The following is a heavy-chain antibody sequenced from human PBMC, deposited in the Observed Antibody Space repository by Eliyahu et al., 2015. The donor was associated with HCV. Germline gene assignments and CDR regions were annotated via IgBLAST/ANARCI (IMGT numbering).Heavy chain of an antibody. CDR1: GFTFSSYW. CDR3: ARASQTYWYFDL. V-gene: IGHV3-74*01. J-gene: IGHJ2*01. CDR2: INSDGSST. Sequence: EVQLVESGGGLVQPGGSLRLSCAASGFTFSSYWMHWVRQAPGKGLVWVSRINSDGSSTSYADSVKGRFTISRDNAKNTLYLQMNSLRAEDTAVYYCARASQTYWYFDLWGRGTLVTVSS.